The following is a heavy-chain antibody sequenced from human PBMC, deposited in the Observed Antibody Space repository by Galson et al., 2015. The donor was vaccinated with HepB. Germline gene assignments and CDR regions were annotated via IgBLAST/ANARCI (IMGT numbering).Heavy chain of an antibody. Sequence: SLRLSCAASGFMFGRYGMHWVRQAPGKGLEWVAWIRHDGYNKYYIDSGKGRFTISRDNSKNTLFLQMDNMRVEDTATYYCANYDSSGPFQHWGQGTLVIVSS. CDR2: IRHDGYNK. J-gene: IGHJ1*01. V-gene: IGHV3-30*02. D-gene: IGHD6-19*01. CDR3: ANYDSSGPFQH. CDR1: GFMFGRYG.